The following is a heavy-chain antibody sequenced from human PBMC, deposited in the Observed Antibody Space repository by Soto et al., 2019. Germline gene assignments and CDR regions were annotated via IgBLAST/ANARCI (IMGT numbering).Heavy chain of an antibody. CDR1: GGSFSGYY. CDR3: ARAMVRGVINYGMDV. CDR2: INHSGST. J-gene: IGHJ6*02. V-gene: IGHV4-34*01. D-gene: IGHD3-10*01. Sequence: SETLSLTCAVYGGSFSGYYWSWIRQPPGKGLEWIGEINHSGSTNYNPSLKSRVTISVDTSKNQFSLKLSSVTAADTAVYYCARAMVRGVINYGMDVWGQGTTVS.